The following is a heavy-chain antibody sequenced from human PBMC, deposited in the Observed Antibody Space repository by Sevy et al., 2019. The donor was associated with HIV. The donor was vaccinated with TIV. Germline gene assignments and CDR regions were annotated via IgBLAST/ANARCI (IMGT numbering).Heavy chain of an antibody. CDR1: GFTVSSNY. V-gene: IGHV3-66*01. J-gene: IGHJ3*02. D-gene: IGHD3-22*01. CDR2: IYSGGST. Sequence: GGSLRLSCAASGFTVSSNYMSWVRQAPGKGLEWVSVIYSGGSTYYADSVKGRFTISRDNSKNTLYLQMNSLRAEDTAVYYCARDQHYYDSSGYYPSYAFDIWGQGTMVTVSS. CDR3: ARDQHYYDSSGYYPSYAFDI.